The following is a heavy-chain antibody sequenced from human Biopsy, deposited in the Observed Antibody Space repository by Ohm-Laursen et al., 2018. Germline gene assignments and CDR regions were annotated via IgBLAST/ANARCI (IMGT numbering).Heavy chain of an antibody. Sequence: TLSLTCAVYGESFNGYYWSWIRQPPGKGLEWIGQINQSGRTNYNPSLKSRVNISADKSNNQLSLKLTSVTSADTAVYFCGNEVHGRDYWGLGALVTVSS. D-gene: IGHD2-15*01. CDR3: GNEVHGRDY. CDR2: INQSGRT. CDR1: GESFNGYY. J-gene: IGHJ4*02. V-gene: IGHV4-34*01.